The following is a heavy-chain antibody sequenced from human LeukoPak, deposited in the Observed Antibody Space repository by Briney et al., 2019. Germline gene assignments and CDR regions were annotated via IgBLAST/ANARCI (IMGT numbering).Heavy chain of an antibody. V-gene: IGHV4-34*01. CDR1: GGSFSGYY. J-gene: IGHJ4*02. CDR3: ARLYCSSTSCQGTGDYYFDY. D-gene: IGHD2-2*01. CDR2: INHSGST. Sequence: SETLSLTCAVYGGSFSGYYWSWIRQPPGKGLEWIGEINHSGSTNYNPSLKSRVTISVDTSKNQFSLKLSSVTAADTAVYYCARLYCSSTSCQGTGDYYFDYWGQGTLVTVSS.